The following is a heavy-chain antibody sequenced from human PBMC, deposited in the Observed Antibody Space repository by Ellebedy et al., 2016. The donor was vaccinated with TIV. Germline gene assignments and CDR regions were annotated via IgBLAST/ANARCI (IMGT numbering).Heavy chain of an antibody. Sequence: GGSLRLXXPASGLTFSTYGMHWVRQAPDKGLEWVAVISSDGGTNYYADSVKGRLTISRDNSKSTLYLQMNSLRAEDTAMYYCAKEGGVAKQGAAAYLSFDYWGQGTLVTVSS. D-gene: IGHD6-25*01. J-gene: IGHJ4*02. V-gene: IGHV3-30*18. CDR1: GLTFSTYG. CDR2: ISSDGGTN. CDR3: AKEGGVAKQGAAAYLSFDY.